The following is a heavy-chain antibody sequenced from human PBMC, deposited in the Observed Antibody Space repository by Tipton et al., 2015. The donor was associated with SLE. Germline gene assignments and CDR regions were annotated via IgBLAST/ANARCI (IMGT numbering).Heavy chain of an antibody. J-gene: IGHJ4*02. D-gene: IGHD6-13*01. Sequence: QSGAEVKKPGASVRISCKASGYTFPTYFMHWVRQAPGQGLEWMGIINPNSGSTSYAQNFQGRVTMTRDTSASTVYMELSSLRSEDTAVYYCATGAGSTWLSYFDYWGQGTLVTVSS. CDR1: GYTFPTYF. CDR3: ATGAGSTWLSYFDY. V-gene: IGHV1-46*01. CDR2: INPNSGST.